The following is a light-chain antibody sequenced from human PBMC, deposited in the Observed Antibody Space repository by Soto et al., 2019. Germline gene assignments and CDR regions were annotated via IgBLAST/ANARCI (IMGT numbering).Light chain of an antibody. CDR1: QSPNNW. CDR2: DVS. Sequence: DSQLTQYPSTLSASVGERVTITCRASQSPNNWMAWYQQKSGKAPKLLIYDVSTLASGVPSRFSGSVSGTACALTISSLQPDDSATYYCQQYYRYPVTFGQGTKVEVK. J-gene: IGKJ2*01. V-gene: IGKV1-5*01. CDR3: QQYYRYPVT.